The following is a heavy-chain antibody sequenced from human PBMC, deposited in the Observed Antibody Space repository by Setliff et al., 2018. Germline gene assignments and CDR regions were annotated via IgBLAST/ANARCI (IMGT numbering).Heavy chain of an antibody. D-gene: IGHD3-22*01. Sequence: ASVKVSCKASGYIFSDHYMHWVRQAPGQGLEWMGGIIPILGIANYAQKFQGRVTITADESTSTAYMELSSLRSEDTAVYYCARANYYDSSGHSVYGMDVWGQGTTVTVSS. CDR1: GYIFSDHY. V-gene: IGHV1-69*10. CDR2: IIPILGIA. CDR3: ARANYYDSSGHSVYGMDV. J-gene: IGHJ6*02.